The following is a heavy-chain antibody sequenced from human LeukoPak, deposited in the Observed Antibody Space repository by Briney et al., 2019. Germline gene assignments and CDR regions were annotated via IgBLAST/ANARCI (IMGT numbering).Heavy chain of an antibody. Sequence: SQTLSLTCTVSGGSISSGGYYWSWIRQHPGKGLEWIGYIYYSGSTYYNPSLKSRVTISVDTSKNQFSLKLSSVTAADTAVYYCARVTPGGPPSTDYWGQGTLVTVSS. CDR3: ARVTPGGPPSTDY. CDR2: IYYSGST. D-gene: IGHD1-14*01. CDR1: GGSISSGGYY. J-gene: IGHJ4*02. V-gene: IGHV4-31*03.